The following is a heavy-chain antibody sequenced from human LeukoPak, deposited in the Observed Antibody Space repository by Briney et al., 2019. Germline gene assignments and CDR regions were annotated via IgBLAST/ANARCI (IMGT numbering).Heavy chain of an antibody. V-gene: IGHV3-21*01. CDR3: ARGGYGDRIDY. CDR1: GFTFSSYT. D-gene: IGHD4-17*01. Sequence: GGSLRLSCAASGFTFSSYTINWVRQAPGKGLEWVSSISSSSGYIYYADSMKGRFTISRDNAKNSLYLQMNSLRAEDTAVYYCARGGYGDRIDYWGQGTLVSVSS. CDR2: ISSSSGYI. J-gene: IGHJ4*02.